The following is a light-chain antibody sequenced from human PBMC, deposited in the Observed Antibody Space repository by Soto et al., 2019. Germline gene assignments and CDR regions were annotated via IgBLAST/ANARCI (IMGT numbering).Light chain of an antibody. Sequence: QSALTQPASLSGSPGQSITISCTATSSDVGTYNLVSWYQQHPGRAPKLMIYEGSNRPSWISTRFSGSRSGNTASLTISGLLPEDEADYYCCAYAGSYTFLFGGGTKLTVL. CDR2: EGS. CDR3: CAYAGSYTFL. CDR1: SSDVGTYNL. J-gene: IGLJ2*01. V-gene: IGLV2-23*03.